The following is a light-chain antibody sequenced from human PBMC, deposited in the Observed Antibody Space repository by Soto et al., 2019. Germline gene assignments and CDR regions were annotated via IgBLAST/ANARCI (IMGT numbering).Light chain of an antibody. CDR2: GNS. J-gene: IGLJ2*01. V-gene: IGLV1-40*01. CDR1: SSNIGAGYD. CDR3: QVWDSSSDHVV. Sequence: QSVLTQPPSVSGAPGQRVTISCTGSSSNIGAGYDVHWYLHLPGTAPKLLIFGNSHRPSGVPDRFSASKSGTSASLAITGLQAEDEADYYCQVWDSSSDHVVFGGGTKLTVL.